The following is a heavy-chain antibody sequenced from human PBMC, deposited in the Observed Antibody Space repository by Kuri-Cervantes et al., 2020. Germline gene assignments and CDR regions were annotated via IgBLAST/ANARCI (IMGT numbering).Heavy chain of an antibody. D-gene: IGHD6-13*01. CDR3: ARETAATGYPFDY. CDR2: IYYSGST. Sequence: LRLSCTVSGGAISSRSYYWGWIRQPPGKGLEWIGSIYYSGSTYYNPSLKSRVTISVDTSKDQFSLKLSSVTAADTAVYYCARETAATGYPFDYWGQGVLVTVSS. J-gene: IGHJ4*02. CDR1: GGAISSRSYY. V-gene: IGHV4-39*02.